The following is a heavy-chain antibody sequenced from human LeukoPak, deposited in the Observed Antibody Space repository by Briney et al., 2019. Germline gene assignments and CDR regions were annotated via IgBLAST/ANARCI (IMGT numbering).Heavy chain of an antibody. J-gene: IGHJ5*01. Sequence: GGSLRLSCAASGFTFSNYWMHWVRQAPGKGLVWVSRIKGDGSHAIYADSVKGRFTISRDNAKNTLYLQMKSLRAEDTAVYYCVRDWDHFDFDSWGQGTLVTVSS. CDR2: IKGDGSHA. CDR3: VRDWDHFDFDS. D-gene: IGHD3-9*01. V-gene: IGHV3-74*01. CDR1: GFTFSNYW.